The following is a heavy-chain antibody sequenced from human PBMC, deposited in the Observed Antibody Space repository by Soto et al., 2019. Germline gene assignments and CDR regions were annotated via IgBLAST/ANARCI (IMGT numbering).Heavy chain of an antibody. Sequence: QVHLLESGGGFVQPGSSLRLSCAASEFTFRIFAMHWLRQSPGKGLEWVAVISYDGSRKADSVKGRFTVSRDNSCNTLDLPMNSLRAEDTAIYYCARGDREDIEEVVGVRPGEYSMDVWGQGTTVTVSS. CDR1: EFTFRIFA. CDR3: ARGDREDIEEVVGVRPGEYSMDV. D-gene: IGHD1-26*01. CDR2: ISYDGSRK. V-gene: IGHV3-30-3*01. J-gene: IGHJ6*02.